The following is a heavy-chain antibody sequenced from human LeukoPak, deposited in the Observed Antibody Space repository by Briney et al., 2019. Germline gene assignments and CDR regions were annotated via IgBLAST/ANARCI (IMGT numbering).Heavy chain of an antibody. J-gene: IGHJ4*02. V-gene: IGHV5-10-1*01. CDR3: ASMVRGVIEDDY. Sequence: SLRISCKGSGYSFTSYWISWVRQMPGKGLEWMGRIDPSDSYTNYSPSFQGHVPNSADRSISTAYLQWSSLKASDTAMYYCASMVRGVIEDDYWGQGTLVTVSS. CDR1: GYSFTSYW. D-gene: IGHD3-10*01. CDR2: IDPSDSYT.